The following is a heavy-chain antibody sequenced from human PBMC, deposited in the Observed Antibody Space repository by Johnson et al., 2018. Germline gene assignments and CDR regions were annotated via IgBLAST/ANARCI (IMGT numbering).Heavy chain of an antibody. CDR2: ISYDGNNN. V-gene: IGHV3-30-3*01. D-gene: IGHD3-22*01. CDR3: ARADYYDSSGQH. Sequence: QVQLVESGGGVVQPGRSLRLSCAASGFTFSIYPMNWVRQAPGKGLEWVAVISYDGNNNYYGDSVKGRFTISRDDSQNIVYLQMNSLRVEDKAVYYCARADYYDSSGQHWGQGTLVTVSS. CDR1: GFTFSIYP. J-gene: IGHJ1*01.